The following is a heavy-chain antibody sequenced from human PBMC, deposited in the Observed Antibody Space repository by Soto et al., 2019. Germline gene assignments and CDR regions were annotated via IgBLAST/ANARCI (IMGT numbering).Heavy chain of an antibody. CDR2: IYYSGST. CDR3: ARHSSGNSNYFDY. Sequence: SETLSLTCTVSGGSISSSSYYWGWIRQPPGKGLEWIGSIYYSGSTYYNPSLKSRVTISVDTSKNQFSLKLSSVTAADTAVYYCARHSSGNSNYFDYWGQGTLVTVSS. CDR1: GGSISSSSYY. J-gene: IGHJ4*02. D-gene: IGHD4-4*01. V-gene: IGHV4-39*01.